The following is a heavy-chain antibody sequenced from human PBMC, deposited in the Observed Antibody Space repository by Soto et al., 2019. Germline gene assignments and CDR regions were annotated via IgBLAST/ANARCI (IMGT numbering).Heavy chain of an antibody. CDR3: ARDFVYYYGSGSPGYFDY. CDR1: GFTFSSYG. CDR2: IWYDGSNK. D-gene: IGHD3-10*01. Sequence: PGGSLRLSCAASGFTFSSYGMHWVRQAPGKGLEWVAVIWYDGSNKYYADSVKGRFTISRDNSKNTLYLQMNSLRAEDTAVYYCARDFVYYYGSGSPGYFDYWGQGTLVTV. J-gene: IGHJ4*02. V-gene: IGHV3-33*08.